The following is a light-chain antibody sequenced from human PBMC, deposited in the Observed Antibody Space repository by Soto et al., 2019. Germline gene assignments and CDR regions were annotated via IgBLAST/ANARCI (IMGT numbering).Light chain of an antibody. J-gene: IGKJ2*01. V-gene: IGKV3-20*01. CDR1: QSVTSNY. CDR3: QQYGSSPRT. CDR2: GAS. Sequence: EIVLTQSPGTLSLSPGERATLSCRDSQSVTSNYLAWYQHKPGQAPRLLIYGASSRATGIPDRFSGGGAGTDFALTISRLEPEDFAVYYCQQYGSSPRTFGQGTKLEIK.